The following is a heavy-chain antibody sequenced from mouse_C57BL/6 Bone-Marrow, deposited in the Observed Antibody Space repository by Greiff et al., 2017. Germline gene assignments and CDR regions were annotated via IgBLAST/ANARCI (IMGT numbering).Heavy chain of an antibody. J-gene: IGHJ4*01. V-gene: IGHV1-63*01. CDR3: ARGYAMDY. Sequence: QVQLVESGAELVRPGTSVKMSCKASGYTFTNYWIGWAKQRPGHGLEWIGDIYPGGGYTNYNEKFKGKATLTADKSSSTAYMQFSSLTSEDSAIYYCARGYAMDYWGQGTSVTVSS. CDR2: IYPGGGYT. CDR1: GYTFTNYW.